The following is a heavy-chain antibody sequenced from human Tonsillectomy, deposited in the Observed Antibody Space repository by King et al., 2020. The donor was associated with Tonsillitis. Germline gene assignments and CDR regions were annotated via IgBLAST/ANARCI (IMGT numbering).Heavy chain of an antibody. CDR1: GFIFSNYT. J-gene: IGHJ5*02. D-gene: IGHD3-10*01. V-gene: IGHV3-30-3*01. CDR2: ISSDGSNK. Sequence: VQLVESGGGVVKPGRSLRLSCAASGFIFSNYTMHWVRQTPGKGLEWVAVISSDGSNKYYANSVKGRFTISRDKSKKTLYLRMNSLRAEDTAVYYCATLVVDSVSYYNNCFDPWGQGTLVTVSS. CDR3: ATLVVDSVSYYNNCFDP.